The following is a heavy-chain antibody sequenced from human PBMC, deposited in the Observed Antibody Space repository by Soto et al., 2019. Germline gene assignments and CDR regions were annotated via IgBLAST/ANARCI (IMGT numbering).Heavy chain of an antibody. D-gene: IGHD6-19*01. CDR3: ASVAGKNY. J-gene: IGHJ4*02. V-gene: IGHV1-2*02. Sequence: GASVKVSCKASGYSFTDYHMHCVRQAPGQGLEWMGWISPKSGGTSYAQNFQGRVTMTRDTSISTAYVELNRLTSDDTAVYYCASVAGKNYWGQGTLVTVSS. CDR2: ISPKSGGT. CDR1: GYSFTDYH.